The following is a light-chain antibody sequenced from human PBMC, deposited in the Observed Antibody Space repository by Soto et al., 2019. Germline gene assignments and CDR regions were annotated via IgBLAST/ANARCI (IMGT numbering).Light chain of an antibody. Sequence: EIVLTQSPGTLSLSPGERATLSCRASQTINSNYLAWYQQQPGQSPRLLIYGASNRATGISDRFTGSGSGTDFTLTINRLEPEDSAVYYWQQYGASPAFGQGARVEIK. CDR3: QQYGASPA. CDR1: QTINSNY. J-gene: IGKJ1*01. V-gene: IGKV3-20*01. CDR2: GAS.